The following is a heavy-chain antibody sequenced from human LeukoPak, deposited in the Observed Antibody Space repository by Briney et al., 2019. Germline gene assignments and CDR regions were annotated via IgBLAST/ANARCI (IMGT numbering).Heavy chain of an antibody. D-gene: IGHD4-17*01. CDR3: VRGGYGDYGRGS. CDR1: GFTFRSYE. J-gene: IGHJ5*02. CDR2: IYSSGSTT. V-gene: IGHV3-48*03. Sequence: GGTLRLSCVASGFTFRSYEMNWVRQAPGKGLEWIAYIYSSGSTTYYADSVKGRFTVSRDNAKNSLYLQMNSLRVEDTAVYYCVRGGYGDYGRGSWGQGTLLTVSS.